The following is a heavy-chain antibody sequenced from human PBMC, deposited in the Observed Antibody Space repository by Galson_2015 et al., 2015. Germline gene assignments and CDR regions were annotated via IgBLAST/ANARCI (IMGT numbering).Heavy chain of an antibody. CDR3: AREFYGMDV. J-gene: IGHJ6*02. CDR2: TYYRSKWYN. Sequence: CAISGDSVSSNSAAWIWIRQSPSRGLEWLGRTYYRSKWYNDYAVSVKSRITINPDTSKNQFSLLLNSVTPEDTAVYYCAREFYGMDVWGQGTTVTVSS. CDR1: GDSVSSNSAA. V-gene: IGHV6-1*01.